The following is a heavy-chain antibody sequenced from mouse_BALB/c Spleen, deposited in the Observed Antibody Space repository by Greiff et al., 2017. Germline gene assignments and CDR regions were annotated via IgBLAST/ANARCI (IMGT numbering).Heavy chain of an antibody. CDR2: ISDGGSYT. J-gene: IGHJ4*01. V-gene: IGHV5-4*02. D-gene: IGHD2-14*01. CDR1: GFTFSDYY. CDR3: ARDRGYDHAMDY. Sequence: EVMLVESGGGLVKPGGSLKLSCAASGFTFSDYYMYWVRQTPEKRLEWVATISDGGSYTYYPDSVKGRFTISRDNAKNNLYLQMSSLKSEDTAMYYCARDRGYDHAMDYWGQGTSVTVSS.